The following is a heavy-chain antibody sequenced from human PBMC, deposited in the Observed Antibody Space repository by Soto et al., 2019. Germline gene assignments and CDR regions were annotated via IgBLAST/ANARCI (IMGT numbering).Heavy chain of an antibody. D-gene: IGHD6-13*01. CDR2: IYSTGNT. V-gene: IGHV4-38-2*01. J-gene: IGHJ6*02. CDR1: CYSIRSSSY. Sequence: ASGALSLTCPFPCYSIRSSSYWGWIRQPPGKGLEWIGSIYSTGNTYYNPSLNSQVTISVDTSKNQFSLNVISVTAADTAVYYCRRSSRYSTDVWGQGTTVT. CDR3: RRSSRYSTDV.